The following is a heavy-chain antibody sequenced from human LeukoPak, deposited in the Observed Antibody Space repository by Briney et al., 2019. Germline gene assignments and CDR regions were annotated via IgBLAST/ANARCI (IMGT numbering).Heavy chain of an antibody. CDR2: INHSGST. D-gene: IGHD2/OR15-2a*01. CDR3: ATFSTVVLSPYDALDI. CDR1: GGSFSGYY. V-gene: IGHV4-34*01. J-gene: IGHJ3*02. Sequence: PSETLSLTCAVYGGSFSGYYWSWIRQPPGKGLEWIGEINHSGSTNYNPSLKSRVTISVDTSKNQFSLKLSSVTAADTAIYYCATFSTVVLSPYDALDIWGQGTMVTVSS.